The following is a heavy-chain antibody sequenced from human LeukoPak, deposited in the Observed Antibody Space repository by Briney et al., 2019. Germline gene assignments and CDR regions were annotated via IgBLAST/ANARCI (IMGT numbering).Heavy chain of an antibody. V-gene: IGHV4-31*03. Sequence: TPSETLSLTCTLSGGSISSGGYYWTWIRQHPGKGLEWIGYISYSGNTDYNPSLKSRVTISVDTSKNHFSLKLSSVTAADTAVYYCARAQLRKAMSFDCWGQGTLVTVSS. CDR2: ISYSGNT. D-gene: IGHD1-1*01. CDR1: GGSISSGGYY. J-gene: IGHJ4*02. CDR3: ARAQLRKAMSFDC.